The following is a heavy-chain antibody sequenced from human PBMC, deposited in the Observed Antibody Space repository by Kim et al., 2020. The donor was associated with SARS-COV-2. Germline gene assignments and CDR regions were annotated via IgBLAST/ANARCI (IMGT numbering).Heavy chain of an antibody. V-gene: IGHV5-10-1*01. CDR3: ARTSPRHCSGISCGGGWFDP. J-gene: IGHJ5*02. CDR2: IDASDSNT. Sequence: GESLKISCKGSGYSFTSYWISWVRQMPGKGLEWMGRIDASDSNTNYSPSFQGHVTISADKSISTAYLQWSSLKDSDTAMYYCARTSPRHCSGISCGGGWFDPWGQGTLVTVSS. CDR1: GYSFTSYW. D-gene: IGHD2-2*01.